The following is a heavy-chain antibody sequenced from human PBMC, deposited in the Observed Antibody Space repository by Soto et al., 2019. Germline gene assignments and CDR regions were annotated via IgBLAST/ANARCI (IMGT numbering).Heavy chain of an antibody. CDR3: ARVSDYGGNSRTHFDY. V-gene: IGHV4-31*03. Sequence: SETLSLTCTVSGGSISSGGYYWSWIRQHPGKGLEWIGYIYYSGSTYYNPSLKSRVTISVDTSKNQFSLKLSSVTAADTAVYYCARVSDYGGNSRTHFDYWGQGTLVTV. CDR2: IYYSGST. J-gene: IGHJ4*02. D-gene: IGHD4-17*01. CDR1: GGSISSGGYY.